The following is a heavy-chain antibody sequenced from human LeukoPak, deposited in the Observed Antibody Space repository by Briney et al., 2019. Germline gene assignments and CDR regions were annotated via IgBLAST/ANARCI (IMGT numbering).Heavy chain of an antibody. CDR3: ARALGVVTAPYYGMDV. D-gene: IGHD2-21*02. V-gene: IGHV4-4*02. CDR2: IYHSGST. J-gene: IGHJ6*02. CDR1: GGSISSSNW. Sequence: PSGTLSLTCAVSGGSISSSNWWSWVRQPPGKGLEWIGEIYHSGSTNYNPSLKSRVTISVDTSKNQFSLKLSSVTAADTAVYYCARALGVVTAPYYGMDVWGQGTTVTVSS.